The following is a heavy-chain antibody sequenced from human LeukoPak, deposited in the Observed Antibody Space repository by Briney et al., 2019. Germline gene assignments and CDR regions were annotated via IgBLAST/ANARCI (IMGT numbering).Heavy chain of an antibody. CDR3: ARAGYTYGIISYFDS. Sequence: SETLSLTCTVSGGSISSSSHYWGRIRQPPGKGLEWIGVSTYYNPSLKNRVTISRDTSENQFSLKLSSVTAADTAIYYCARAGYTYGIISYFDSWGQGTLVTVSS. J-gene: IGHJ4*02. D-gene: IGHD5-18*01. CDR1: GGSISSSSHY. V-gene: IGHV4-39*01. CDR2: VST.